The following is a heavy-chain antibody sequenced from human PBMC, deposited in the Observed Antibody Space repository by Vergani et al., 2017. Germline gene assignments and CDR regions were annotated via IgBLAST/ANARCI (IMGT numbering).Heavy chain of an antibody. CDR3: AKDLGRAVFRVLEGMDV. V-gene: IGHV3-30*18. D-gene: IGHD3-3*01. Sequence: VQLVESGGGLVQPGGSLRLSCAASGFTFSSYSMNWVRQAPGKGLEWVAVISYDGSNKYYADSVKGRFTISRDNSKNTLYLQMNSLRAEDTAVYYCAKDLGRAVFRVLEGMDVWGQGTTVTVSS. J-gene: IGHJ6*02. CDR1: GFTFSSYS. CDR2: ISYDGSNK.